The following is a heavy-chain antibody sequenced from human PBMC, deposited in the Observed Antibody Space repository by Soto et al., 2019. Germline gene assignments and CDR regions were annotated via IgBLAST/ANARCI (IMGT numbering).Heavy chain of an antibody. D-gene: IGHD1-26*01. CDR1: GGTFSSYA. CDR2: IIPIFGTA. Sequence: ASVKVSCKASGGTFSSYAISWVRQAPGQGLEWMGGIIPIFGTANYAQKFQGRVTITADESTSTAYMELSSLRSEDTAVYYCARDCGAAGGSYNWFDPWGQGTLVTVSS. CDR3: ARDCGAAGGSYNWFDP. J-gene: IGHJ5*02. V-gene: IGHV1-69*13.